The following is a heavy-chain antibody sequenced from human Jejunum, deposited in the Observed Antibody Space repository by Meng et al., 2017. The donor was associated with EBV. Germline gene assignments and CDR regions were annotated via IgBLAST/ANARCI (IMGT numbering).Heavy chain of an antibody. V-gene: IGHV1-2*06. CDR3: ARDYSDSSRQGY. D-gene: IGHD3-22*01. J-gene: IGHJ4*02. Sequence: QMVQSGAEGKPPGALVRVSCKASGYTFTGYFIHWVRQAPGQGLEWMGRINPNSGGTSYTQKFQGRVTMTRDTSITTAYMELSRLGSDDTAVYYCARDYSDSSRQGYWGQGTLVTVSS. CDR2: INPNSGGT. CDR1: GYTFTGYF.